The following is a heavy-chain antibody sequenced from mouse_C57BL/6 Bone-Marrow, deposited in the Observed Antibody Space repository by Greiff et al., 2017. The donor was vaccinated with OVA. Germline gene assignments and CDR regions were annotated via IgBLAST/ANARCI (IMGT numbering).Heavy chain of an antibody. CDR1: GYTFTSYW. V-gene: IGHV1-61*01. D-gene: IGHD1-1*01. CDR3: ARSPLYYGSFHWYFDV. J-gene: IGHJ1*03. CDR2: IYPSDSET. Sequence: QVQLQQSGAELVRPGSSVKLSCKASGYTFTSYWMDWVKQRPGQGLEWIGNIYPSDSETHYNQKFKDKATLTVDKSSSTAYMQLSSLTSEDSAVYYCARSPLYYGSFHWYFDVWGTGTTVTVSS.